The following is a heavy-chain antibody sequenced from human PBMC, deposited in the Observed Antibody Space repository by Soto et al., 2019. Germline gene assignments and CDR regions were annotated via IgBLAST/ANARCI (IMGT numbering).Heavy chain of an antibody. CDR2: VYHTGAT. D-gene: IGHD5-12*01. J-gene: IGHJ4*02. V-gene: IGHV4-59*01. CDR3: ARGGNRYSNVASGVGGFDF. Sequence: SETLSLTCTVSGASISSSYWSWIRQSPERGLEWIAYVYHTGATNYNPSLKSRVTTSLDTSKGQFSLNLTSLTTADTAVYFCARGGNRYSNVASGVGGFDFWGQGSLVTVSS. CDR1: GASISSSY.